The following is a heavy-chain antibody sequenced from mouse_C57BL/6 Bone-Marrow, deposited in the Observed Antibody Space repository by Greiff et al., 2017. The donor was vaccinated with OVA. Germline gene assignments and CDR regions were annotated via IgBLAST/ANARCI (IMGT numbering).Heavy chain of an antibody. Sequence: QVQLQQSGAELAKPGASVKLSCKASGYTFTSYWMHWVKPRPGQGLEWIGYINPSSGYTKSNQKFKDKATLTADKSSSTAYMQLSSLTYEDSAVYYCARTTTVVANFDVWGTGTTVTVSS. V-gene: IGHV1-7*01. CDR3: ARTTTVVANFDV. D-gene: IGHD1-1*01. J-gene: IGHJ1*03. CDR1: GYTFTSYW. CDR2: INPSSGYT.